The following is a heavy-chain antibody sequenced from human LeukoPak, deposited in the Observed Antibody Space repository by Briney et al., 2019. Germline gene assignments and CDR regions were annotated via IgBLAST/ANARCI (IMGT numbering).Heavy chain of an antibody. CDR3: ARHAMYTSGWFDY. J-gene: IGHJ4*02. V-gene: IGHV4-59*08. CDR2: IYYTGST. CDR1: GGSITNYY. Sequence: PSETLSLTCSVSGGSITNYYWSWFRRPPGKGLEWIGYIYYTGSTTYNPSLKSRVTISVDTSTNQFSLKLNSVSAADTAVYYCARHAMYTSGWFDYWGQGTLVTVSS. D-gene: IGHD6-19*01.